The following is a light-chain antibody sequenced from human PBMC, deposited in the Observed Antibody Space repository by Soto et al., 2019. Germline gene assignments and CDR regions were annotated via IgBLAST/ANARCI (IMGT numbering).Light chain of an antibody. CDR1: QDISNY. V-gene: IGKV1-33*01. J-gene: IGKJ5*01. CDR2: DAS. CDR3: QQYDNLPRIT. Sequence: DIQMTQSPSSLSASVGDRVTITWQASQDISNYLNWYQQKPGKAPKLLIYDASNLETGVPSRFSGSGSGTDFTFTISSLQPEDIATYYCQQYDNLPRITFGQGTRLEIK.